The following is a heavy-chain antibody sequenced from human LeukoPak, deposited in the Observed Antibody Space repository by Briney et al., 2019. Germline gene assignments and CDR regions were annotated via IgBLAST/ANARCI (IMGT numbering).Heavy chain of an antibody. CDR1: GFTSVNYA. Sequence: GGSLRLSCAATGFTSVNYAMSWVRQAPGKGLEWVSAISGSGGSTYYADSVKGRFTISRDNSKNTLYLQMNSLRAEDTAVYYRAKGSSGWYYFDYWGQGTLVTVSS. J-gene: IGHJ4*02. V-gene: IGHV3-23*01. CDR2: ISGSGGST. CDR3: AKGSSGWYYFDY. D-gene: IGHD6-19*01.